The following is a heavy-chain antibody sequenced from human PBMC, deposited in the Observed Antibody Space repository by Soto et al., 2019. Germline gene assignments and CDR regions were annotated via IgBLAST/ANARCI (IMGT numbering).Heavy chain of an antibody. J-gene: IGHJ5*02. Sequence: EVQLLDSGGGLVQPGGSLRLSCAASGFTFSSSAMSWVRQAPGKGLEWVSAVSGSGGTTYYADSGRGRFTISRDNSKNTLYLHMNSLRAEDTAIYFCARWTVDTIVTSGWCHYRDPWGQGTRVTVSS. CDR3: ARWTVDTIVTSGWCHYRDP. CDR1: GFTFSSSA. D-gene: IGHD6-19*01. V-gene: IGHV3-23*01. CDR2: VSGSGGTT.